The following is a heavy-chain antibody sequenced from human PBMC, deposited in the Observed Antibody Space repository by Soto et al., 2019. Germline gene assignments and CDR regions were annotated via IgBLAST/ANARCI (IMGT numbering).Heavy chain of an antibody. J-gene: IGHJ6*02. CDR2: IIPIFGTA. V-gene: IGHV1-69*06. D-gene: IGHD2-2*01. CDR1: GGTFSSYA. Sequence: QVQLVQSGAEVKKPGSSVKVSCKASGGTFSSYAISWVRQAPGQGLEWMGGIIPIFGTANYAQKFQGRVTITADKSTSTAYMELSSLRSEDTAVYYCATHCSSTSCEASYYYYGMDVWGQGTTVTVSS. CDR3: ATHCSSTSCEASYYYYGMDV.